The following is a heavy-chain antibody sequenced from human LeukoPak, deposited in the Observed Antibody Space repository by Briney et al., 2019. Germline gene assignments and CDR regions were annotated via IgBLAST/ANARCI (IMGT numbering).Heavy chain of an antibody. CDR2: INPSGGST. CDR1: GYTFTSYY. D-gene: IGHD3-3*01. V-gene: IGHV1-46*01. Sequence: ASVKVSCKASGYTFTSYYMVRVRQAPGQGLEWMGIINPSGGSTNYAQKFQGRITMTRDTSTRTVYMELSSLRSEDTAVYYCARDFSLDVWGQGTTVTVSS. CDR3: ARDFSLDV. J-gene: IGHJ6*02.